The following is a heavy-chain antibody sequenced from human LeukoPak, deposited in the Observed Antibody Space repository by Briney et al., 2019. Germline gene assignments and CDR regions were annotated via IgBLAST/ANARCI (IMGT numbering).Heavy chain of an antibody. V-gene: IGHV3-21*01. CDR3: ASLYCGGDCFDY. D-gene: IGHD2-21*01. CDR1: GFTFSSYS. CDR2: ISSSSSYI. J-gene: IGHJ4*02. Sequence: GGCLRLSCAASGFTFSSYSMNWVRQAPGKGLEWVSSISSSSSYIYYADSVHGRFTISRDNAKNSLYLQMNSLRAEDTAVYYCASLYCGGDCFDYWGQGTLVTVSS.